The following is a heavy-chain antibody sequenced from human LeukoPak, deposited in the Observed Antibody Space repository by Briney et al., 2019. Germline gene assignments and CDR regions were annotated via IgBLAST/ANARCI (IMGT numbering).Heavy chain of an antibody. J-gene: IGHJ5*02. CDR3: ARDPFTVTPSWEYNWFDP. D-gene: IGHD4-11*01. CDR2: IIPILGIA. Sequence: SVKVSCKASGGTFSSYAISWVRQAPGQGLEWMGRIIPILGIANYAQKFQGRVTITADKSTSTAYMELSSLRSEDTAVYYCARDPFTVTPSWEYNWFDPWGQGTLVTVSS. V-gene: IGHV1-69*04. CDR1: GGTFSSYA.